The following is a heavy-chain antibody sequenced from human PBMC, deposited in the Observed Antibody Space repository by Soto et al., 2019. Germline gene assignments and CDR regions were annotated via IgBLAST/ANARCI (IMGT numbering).Heavy chain of an antibody. Sequence: PSETLSLTCTVSGGSISSGDYYWSWIRQPPGKGLEWIGYIYYSGSTNYNPSLKSRVTISVDTSKNQFSLKLSSVTAADTAVYYCAREVQQLGLFDYWGQGTLVTVSS. D-gene: IGHD6-13*01. CDR1: GGSISSGDYY. CDR3: AREVQQLGLFDY. J-gene: IGHJ4*02. V-gene: IGHV4-61*08. CDR2: IYYSGST.